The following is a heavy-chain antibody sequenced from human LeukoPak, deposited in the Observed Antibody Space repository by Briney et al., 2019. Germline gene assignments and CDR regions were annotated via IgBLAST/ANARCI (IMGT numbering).Heavy chain of an antibody. D-gene: IGHD6-13*01. CDR3: AKYRATAGDFDN. J-gene: IGHJ4*02. CDR2: ITGSGATT. CDR1: GFTFSTYA. Sequence: GGSLRLSCAASGFTFSTYAMTWVRQAPGKGLEWVSTITGSGATTYYADSVKGRFTISRDNSKNTLYLQMYSLRVEDTAVYYRAKYRATAGDFDNWGQGTQVTVSS. V-gene: IGHV3-23*01.